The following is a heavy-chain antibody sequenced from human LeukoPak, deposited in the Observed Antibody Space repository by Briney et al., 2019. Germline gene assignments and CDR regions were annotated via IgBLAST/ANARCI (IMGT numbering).Heavy chain of an antibody. V-gene: IGHV3-23*01. CDR2: ISGSGGST. CDR3: AKDVFSLSGRGDDY. Sequence: GGSLRLSCAASGFTFTSYAMTWVRQAPGKGLEWVSAISGSGGSTYYADSVKGRFTISRDNSKNTLYLQMNSLRAEDTAIYYCAKDVFSLSGRGDDYWGQGTLVTVSS. J-gene: IGHJ4*02. CDR1: GFTFTSYA. D-gene: IGHD2-15*01.